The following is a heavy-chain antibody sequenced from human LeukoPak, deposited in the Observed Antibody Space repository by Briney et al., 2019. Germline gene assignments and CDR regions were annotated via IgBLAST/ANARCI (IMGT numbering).Heavy chain of an antibody. V-gene: IGHV3-7*01. CDR1: TFTFTPGW. CDR3: ASLDTAHPSGVH. CDR2: MKRDGGEK. Sequence: PGGSLRLSCEASTFTFTPGWMSWVRQDPGKGLEWVAMMKRDGGEKHYVDSVRGRFTISRDNAKNSLYLQMDSLRDEDTAVYYCASLDTAHPSGVHWGQGTLVTVSS. J-gene: IGHJ4*02. D-gene: IGHD5-18*01.